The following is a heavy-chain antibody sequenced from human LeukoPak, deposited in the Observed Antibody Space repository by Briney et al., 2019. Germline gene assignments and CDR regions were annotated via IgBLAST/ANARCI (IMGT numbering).Heavy chain of an antibody. CDR3: ARAWYSSRGGLGGFDY. CDR2: ISSSSSTI. CDR1: GFTFSSYS. Sequence: GGSVRLSCAASGFTFSSYSMNWVRQAPGKGLEWVSYISSSSSTIYYADSVKGRFTISRDNAKNSLYLQMNSLRAEDTAVYYCARAWYSSRGGLGGFDYWGQGTLVTVSS. V-gene: IGHV3-48*01. D-gene: IGHD6-13*01. J-gene: IGHJ4*02.